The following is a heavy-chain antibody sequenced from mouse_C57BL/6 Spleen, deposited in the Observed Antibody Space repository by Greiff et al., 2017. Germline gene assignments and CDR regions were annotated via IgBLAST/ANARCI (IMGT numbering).Heavy chain of an antibody. V-gene: IGHV1-15*01. J-gene: IGHJ2*01. CDR3: TSSNWLYYFDY. CDR2: IDPETGGT. D-gene: IGHD4-1*01. Sequence: VQLQQSGAELVRPGASVTLSCKASGYTFTDYEMHWVKQTPVHGLEWIGAIDPETGGTAYNQKFKGKAILTADKSSSTAYMELRSLTSEDSAVYYCTSSNWLYYFDYWGQGTTLTVSS. CDR1: GYTFTDYE.